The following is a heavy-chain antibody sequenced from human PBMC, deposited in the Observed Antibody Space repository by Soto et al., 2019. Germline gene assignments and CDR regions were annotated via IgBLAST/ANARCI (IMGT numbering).Heavy chain of an antibody. J-gene: IGHJ4*02. Sequence: GGSLRLSCAASGFTFSSYSMNWVRQAPGKGLEWVSSISSSSSYIYYADSVKGRFNISRDNAKNSLYLQMNSLRAEDSAVDYCLAARLPFDYWGQGTLVTVSS. CDR1: GFTFSSYS. CDR3: LAARLPFDY. V-gene: IGHV3-21*01. D-gene: IGHD6-6*01. CDR2: ISSSSSYI.